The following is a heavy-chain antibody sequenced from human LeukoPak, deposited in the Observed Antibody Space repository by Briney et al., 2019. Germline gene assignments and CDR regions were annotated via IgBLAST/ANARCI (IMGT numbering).Heavy chain of an antibody. CDR2: INSDGSST. D-gene: IGHD3-10*01. J-gene: IGHJ4*02. CDR3: ASAPYGSGTFLDY. Sequence: GGSLRLSCAASGFTFSSYWMHWVRQAPGKGLVWVSRINSDGSSTSYADSVKGRFTISRDNAKNTLYLEMNSLRAEDTAVYYCASAPYGSGTFLDYWGQGTLVTVSS. CDR1: GFTFSSYW. V-gene: IGHV3-74*01.